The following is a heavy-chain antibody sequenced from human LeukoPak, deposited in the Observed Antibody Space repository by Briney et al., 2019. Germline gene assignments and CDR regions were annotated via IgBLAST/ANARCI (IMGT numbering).Heavy chain of an antibody. Sequence: SETLSLTCTVSGGSISSSSYYWGWIRQPPGKGLEWIGSIDYSGSTYYNSSLKSRVTISVDTSKNQFSLKLSSVTAADTAVYYCAREWASSSKRYYYYYGMDVWGQGTTVTVSS. CDR2: IDYSGST. J-gene: IGHJ6*02. CDR1: GGSISSSSYY. D-gene: IGHD6-6*01. CDR3: AREWASSSKRYYYYYGMDV. V-gene: IGHV4-39*07.